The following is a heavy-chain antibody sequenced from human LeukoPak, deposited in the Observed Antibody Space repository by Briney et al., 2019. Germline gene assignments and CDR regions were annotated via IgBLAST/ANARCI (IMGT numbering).Heavy chain of an antibody. Sequence: PSETLSLTCTVSGGSISNYYWSWIRQAPGKGLEGIGYIEYSGSTNYNPSLKSRVTISVDTSKNQFSLKLSSVTAADTAVYHCARSFVCYDNSGSYFDNWGQGTLVTVSS. CDR1: GGSISNYY. CDR2: IEYSGST. D-gene: IGHD3-22*01. V-gene: IGHV4-59*01. CDR3: ARSFVCYDNSGSYFDN. J-gene: IGHJ4*02.